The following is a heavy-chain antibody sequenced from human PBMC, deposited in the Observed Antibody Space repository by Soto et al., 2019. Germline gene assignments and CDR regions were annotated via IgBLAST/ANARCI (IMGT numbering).Heavy chain of an antibody. D-gene: IGHD6-6*01. Sequence: SETLSLTCTVSGGSISSSSYYWGWIRQPPGKGLEWIGSIYYSGGTYYNPSLKSRVTISVDTSKNQFSLKLSSVTAADTAVYYCARHRGIEYSSSPDYYYYGMDVWGQGTTVTVSS. J-gene: IGHJ6*02. CDR3: ARHRGIEYSSSPDYYYYGMDV. V-gene: IGHV4-39*01. CDR1: GGSISSSSYY. CDR2: IYYSGGT.